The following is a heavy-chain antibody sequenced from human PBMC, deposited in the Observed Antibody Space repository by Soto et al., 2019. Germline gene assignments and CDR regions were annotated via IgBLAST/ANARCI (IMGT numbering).Heavy chain of an antibody. CDR3: ARHHGSPGSYFGMDV. D-gene: IGHD6-13*01. CDR2: IYPSDSDT. Sequence: GESLKISCKGSGYNFAGYWIAWVRQMPGKGLELMGIIYPSDSDTRYXPSFXXXVTISADKSXSSAYLQWRSLKASDTAVYYCARHHGSPGSYFGMDVWGQGTTVTVPS. J-gene: IGHJ6*02. CDR1: GYNFAGYW. V-gene: IGHV5-51*01.